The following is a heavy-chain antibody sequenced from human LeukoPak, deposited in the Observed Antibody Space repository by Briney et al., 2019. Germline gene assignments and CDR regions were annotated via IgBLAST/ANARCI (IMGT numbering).Heavy chain of an antibody. CDR3: ARGQGYDFWSGNLNWFDP. V-gene: IGHV4-34*01. Sequence: KPSETLSLTCAVYGGSFSGYYWSWIRQPPGKGLEWIGEINHSGSTNYNPSLKSRVTISVDTSKNQFSLKLSSVTAADTAVYYCARGQGYDFWSGNLNWFDPWGQGTLVTVSS. CDR1: GGSFSGYY. J-gene: IGHJ5*02. D-gene: IGHD3-3*01. CDR2: INHSGST.